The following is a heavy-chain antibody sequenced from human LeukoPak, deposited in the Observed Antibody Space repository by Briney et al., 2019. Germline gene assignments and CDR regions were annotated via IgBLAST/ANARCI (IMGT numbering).Heavy chain of an antibody. Sequence: GSLKISCKGSGYSFTSYWIGWVRQMPGKGLEWMGIIYPGDSDTRYSPSFQGQVTISADKSISTAYLQWSSLKASDTAMYYCARRNYYDSSGLHGFDPWGQGTLVTVSS. D-gene: IGHD3-22*01. CDR2: IYPGDSDT. CDR1: GYSFTSYW. J-gene: IGHJ5*02. V-gene: IGHV5-51*01. CDR3: ARRNYYDSSGLHGFDP.